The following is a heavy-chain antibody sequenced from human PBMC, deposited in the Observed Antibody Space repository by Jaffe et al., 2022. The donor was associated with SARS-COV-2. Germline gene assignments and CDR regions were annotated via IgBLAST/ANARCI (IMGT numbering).Heavy chain of an antibody. D-gene: IGHD6-19*01. Sequence: QITLKESGPTLVKPTQTLTLTCTFSGFSLSTSGVGVGWIRQPPGKALEWLALIYWDDDKRYSPSLKSRLTITKDTSKNQVVLTMTNMDPVDTATYYCAHSIGQWLVYYFDYWGQGTLVTVSS. J-gene: IGHJ4*02. CDR1: GFSLSTSGVG. V-gene: IGHV2-5*02. CDR3: AHSIGQWLVYYFDY. CDR2: IYWDDDK.